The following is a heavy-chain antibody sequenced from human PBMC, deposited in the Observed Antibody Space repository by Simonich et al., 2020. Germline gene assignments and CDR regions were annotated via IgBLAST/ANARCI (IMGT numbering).Heavy chain of an antibody. CDR1: GGSISSSSYY. Sequence: QLQLQESGPGLVKPSETLSLTCTVSGGSISSSSYYWGWIRQPPGKGLEWFGSIYDSGSTYYNPSLKSRVTISVDTSKNQFSLKLSSVTAADTAVYYCARHAGFAFDIWGQGTMVTVSS. CDR3: ARHAGFAFDI. J-gene: IGHJ3*02. D-gene: IGHD6-13*01. V-gene: IGHV4-39*01. CDR2: IYDSGST.